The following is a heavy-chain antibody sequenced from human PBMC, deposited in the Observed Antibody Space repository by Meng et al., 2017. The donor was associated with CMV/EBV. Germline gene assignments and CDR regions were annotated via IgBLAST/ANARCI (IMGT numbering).Heavy chain of an antibody. CDR2: IYYSGST. Sequence: SETLSLTCTVSGGSISSSSYYWGWIRQPPGKGLEWIGSIYYSGSTYYNPSLKSRVTISVDTSKNQFSLKLSSVTAADTAVYYCARHAQGIAAAGTHGWFDPWGQGTLVTVSS. D-gene: IGHD6-13*01. J-gene: IGHJ5*02. CDR3: ARHAQGIAAAGTHGWFDP. V-gene: IGHV4-39*01. CDR1: GGSISSSSYY.